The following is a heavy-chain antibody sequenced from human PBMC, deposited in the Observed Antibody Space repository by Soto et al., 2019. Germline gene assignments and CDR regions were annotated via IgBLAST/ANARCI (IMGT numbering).Heavy chain of an antibody. CDR3: ARVCGGDCHYGMDV. J-gene: IGHJ6*02. Sequence: QVQLQESGPGLVKPSQTLSLTCTVSGGSISSGGYYWSLIRQHPGKGLEWIGYIYYSGSTYYHPSLKRRVTITVDTSKNQFSLKLSSVTDADTAVYYCARVCGGDCHYGMDVWGQGTTVTVSS. D-gene: IGHD2-21*02. CDR1: GGSISSGGYY. CDR2: IYYSGST. V-gene: IGHV4-31*03.